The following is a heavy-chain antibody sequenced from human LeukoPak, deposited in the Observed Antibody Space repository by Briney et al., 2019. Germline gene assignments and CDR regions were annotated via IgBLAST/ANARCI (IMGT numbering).Heavy chain of an antibody. CDR1: GGSFSGYY. CDR3: ARLAATGTRRFDY. V-gene: IGHV4-34*01. Sequence: SETLSLTCAVYGGSFSGYYWSWIRQPPGKGLEWIGSIYYSGRTYYNPSLKSRVTISMDTSKNQFSLKLSSVTAADTAVYYCARLAATGTRRFDYWGQGTLVTVSS. CDR2: IYYSGRT. J-gene: IGHJ4*02. D-gene: IGHD6-13*01.